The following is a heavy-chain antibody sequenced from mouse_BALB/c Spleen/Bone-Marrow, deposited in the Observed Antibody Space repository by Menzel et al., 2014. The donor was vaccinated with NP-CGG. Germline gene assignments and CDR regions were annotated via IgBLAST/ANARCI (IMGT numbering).Heavy chain of an antibody. CDR2: IWAGGST. CDR1: GFSLTTYV. Sequence: QVQLQQSGPGLVAPSQSLSFTCTVSGFSLTTYVVHCVRQPPGKGLEWPGVIWAGGSTNYNSALMSRLSISRDTSKIQVLLIMNSLQTHDTEMHYSDSSTMSTEGFAYGGQGTLITAAA. CDR3: DSSTMSTEGFAY. J-gene: IGHJ3*01. V-gene: IGHV2-9*02. D-gene: IGHD2-4*01.